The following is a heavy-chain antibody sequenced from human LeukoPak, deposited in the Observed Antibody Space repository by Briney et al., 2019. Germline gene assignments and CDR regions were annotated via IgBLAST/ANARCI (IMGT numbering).Heavy chain of an antibody. Sequence: GGSLRLSCAASGFTFSAYWMSWVRQAPGKGLEWVANIKQDGSEKYYVDSVKGRFTISRDKDKNSLYLQMNSLRAEDTAVYYCARDRRGYNYFYTDYWGQGTLVTVSS. D-gene: IGHD5-18*01. J-gene: IGHJ4*02. CDR1: GFTFSAYW. CDR2: IKQDGSEK. V-gene: IGHV3-7*01. CDR3: ARDRRGYNYFYTDY.